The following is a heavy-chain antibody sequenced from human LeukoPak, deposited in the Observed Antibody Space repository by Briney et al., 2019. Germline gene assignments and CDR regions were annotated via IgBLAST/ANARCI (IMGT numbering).Heavy chain of an antibody. CDR1: GGSISSYY. CDR3: ARGGNPGVGWFDP. D-gene: IGHD4-23*01. J-gene: IGHJ5*02. V-gene: IGHV4-59*01. CDR2: IYYSGST. Sequence: SETLSLTCTVSGGSISSYYWSWIRQPPGKGLEWIGYIYYSGSTNYNPSLKSRVTISVDTSKNQFSLKLSSVTAADTAVYYCARGGNPGVGWFDPWGQGALVTVSS.